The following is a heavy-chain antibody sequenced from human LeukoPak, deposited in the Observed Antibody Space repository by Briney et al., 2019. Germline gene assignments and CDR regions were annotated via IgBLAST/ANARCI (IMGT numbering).Heavy chain of an antibody. V-gene: IGHV6-1*01. CDR2: TYYRSRWYN. CDR1: GDSVSSNSAA. D-gene: IGHD4-23*01. J-gene: IGHJ3*02. CDR3: ARDGTTVVTPVGAFDI. Sequence: SQTLSLTCAISGDSVSSNSAAWNWIRQSPSRGLEWLGRTYYRSRWYNDYAVSVKSRITINPDTSKNQFSLQLNSVTPEDTAVYYCARDGTTVVTPVGAFDIWGQGTTVTVSS.